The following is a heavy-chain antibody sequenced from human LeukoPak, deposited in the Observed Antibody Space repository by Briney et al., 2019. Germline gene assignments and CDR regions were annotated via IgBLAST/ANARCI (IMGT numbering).Heavy chain of an antibody. J-gene: IGHJ4*02. Sequence: PSETLSLTCTVSGGSISGSSYYWGWIRQPPGKGLEWIGSIYYSGSTYDNPSLKSRVTISVDTSKNQVSLKLSSVTAADTGIYYCTRLLYDRSGYYYFDYWGQGTLVTVSS. CDR3: TRLLYDRSGYYYFDY. CDR2: IYYSGST. V-gene: IGHV4-39*01. D-gene: IGHD3-22*01. CDR1: GGSISGSSYY.